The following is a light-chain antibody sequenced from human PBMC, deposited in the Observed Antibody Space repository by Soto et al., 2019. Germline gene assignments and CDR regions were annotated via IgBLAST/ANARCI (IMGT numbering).Light chain of an antibody. CDR1: SSDIGSYNY. V-gene: IGLV2-14*03. Sequence: QSALTQPASVSGSPGQSITISCTGTSSDIGSYNYVSWYQQHPGKAPKPIIYDVASRPSGVSDRFSGSKSGNTASLTISGLQAEDEADYYCSSYTNTLGVFGGGTKLTVL. J-gene: IGLJ3*02. CDR3: SSYTNTLGV. CDR2: DVA.